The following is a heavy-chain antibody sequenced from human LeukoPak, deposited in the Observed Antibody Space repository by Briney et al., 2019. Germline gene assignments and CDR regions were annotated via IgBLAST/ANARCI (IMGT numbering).Heavy chain of an antibody. CDR2: INHSGST. CDR3: ARVNTAMPREAFDI. CDR1: GGSFSGYY. Sequence: SETLSLTCAVYGGSFSGYYWSWIRQPPGKGLEWIGEINHSGSTNYNPSLKSRVTMSVDTSKNQFSLKLSSVTAADTAVYYCARVNTAMPREAFDIWGQGTMVTVSS. J-gene: IGHJ3*02. D-gene: IGHD5-18*01. V-gene: IGHV4-34*01.